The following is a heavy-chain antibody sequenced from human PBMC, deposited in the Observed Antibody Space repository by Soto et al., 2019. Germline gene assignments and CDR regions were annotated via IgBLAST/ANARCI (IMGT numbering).Heavy chain of an antibody. CDR1: GGSISSGGYY. Sequence: PSATLSLTCTVSGGSISSGGYYWSWIRQHPGKGLEWIGYIYYSGSTYYNPSLKSRVTISVDTSKNQFSLKLSSVTAADTAVYYCAREGPSGDLDYWGQGTLVTVSS. CDR3: AREGPSGDLDY. CDR2: IYYSGST. D-gene: IGHD2-15*01. V-gene: IGHV4-31*03. J-gene: IGHJ4*02.